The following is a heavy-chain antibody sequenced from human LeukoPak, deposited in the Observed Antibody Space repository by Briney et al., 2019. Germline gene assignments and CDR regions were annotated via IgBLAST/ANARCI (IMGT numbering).Heavy chain of an antibody. CDR3: ARTGTTFFDY. CDR2: IHYLGST. D-gene: IGHD1-7*01. CDR1: GDSMSHYY. V-gene: IGHV4-59*01. Sequence: SETLSLTCSVSGDSMSHYYWSWIRQPPGKGLERIGYIHYLGSTKYNPSLKSRLTISVDTSKSHFSLRLTSVTAADTAIYYCARTGTTFFDYWGQGSLVTVSS. J-gene: IGHJ4*02.